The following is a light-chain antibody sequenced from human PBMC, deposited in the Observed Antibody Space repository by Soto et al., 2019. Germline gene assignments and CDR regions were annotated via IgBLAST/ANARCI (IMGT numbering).Light chain of an antibody. J-gene: IGKJ2*02. CDR2: AAS. V-gene: IGKV1-39*01. Sequence: DIQMTQAPYSLSASVGDRVTITCRASHSISSYLNWYQQKPGKAPKLLIYAASSLQSVVPSRFSGGGSGTDFTRTISSLQPADFALYYCQQSYSTPCTFGQATKRQFK. CDR1: HSISSY. CDR3: QQSYSTPCT.